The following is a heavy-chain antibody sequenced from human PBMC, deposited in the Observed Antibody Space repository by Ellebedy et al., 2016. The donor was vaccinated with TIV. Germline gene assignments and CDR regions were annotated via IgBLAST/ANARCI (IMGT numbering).Heavy chain of an antibody. CDR1: GGSISSGSYY. CDR2: IYTSGST. J-gene: IGHJ6*03. Sequence: SETLSLTXTVSGGSISSGSYYWSWIRQPAGKGLEWIGRIYTSGSTNYNPSLKSRVTMSVDTSKNQFSLKLSSVTAADTAVYYCARGGRRGYDFWSGPYYYMDVWGKGTTVTVSS. V-gene: IGHV4-61*02. D-gene: IGHD3-3*01. CDR3: ARGGRRGYDFWSGPYYYMDV.